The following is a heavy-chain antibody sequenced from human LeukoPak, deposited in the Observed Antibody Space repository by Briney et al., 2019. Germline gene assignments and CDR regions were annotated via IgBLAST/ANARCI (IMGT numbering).Heavy chain of an antibody. CDR3: ATDGGWVNYYGSGSYYRSYGMDV. J-gene: IGHJ6*02. CDR2: FAPEDGET. Sequence: ASVKVSCKVSGYTLTELSMHRVRQAPGKGLEWMGGFAPEDGETIYAQKFQGRVTMTEDTSTDTAYMELSSLRSEDTAVYYCATDGGWVNYYGSGSYYRSYGMDVWGQGTTVTVSS. D-gene: IGHD3-10*01. V-gene: IGHV1-24*01. CDR1: GYTLTELS.